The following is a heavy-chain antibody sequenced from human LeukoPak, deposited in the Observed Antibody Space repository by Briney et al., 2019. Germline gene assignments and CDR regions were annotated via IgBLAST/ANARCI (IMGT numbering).Heavy chain of an antibody. Sequence: PGGSLRLSCAASGFTFSSYSMNWVRQAPGKGLEWVSFISSSSNSIYYADSVKGRFTISRDNAKNSLYLQMNSLRAEDTAVYYCARRNYGDYGCFDYWGQGTLVPVSS. CDR3: ARRNYGDYGCFDY. D-gene: IGHD4-17*01. CDR1: GFTFSSYS. CDR2: ISSSSNSI. J-gene: IGHJ4*02. V-gene: IGHV3-48*01.